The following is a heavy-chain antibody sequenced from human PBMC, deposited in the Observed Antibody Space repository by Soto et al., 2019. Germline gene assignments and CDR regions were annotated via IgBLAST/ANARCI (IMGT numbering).Heavy chain of an antibody. V-gene: IGHV1-69*06. Sequence: GASVKVSCKASGGTFSSYAISWVRQAPGQGLEWMGGIIPIFGTANYAQKFQGRVTITADKSTSTAYMELSSLRSEDTAVYYCARDRVSGYYFDYWGQGTLVTVSS. J-gene: IGHJ4*02. CDR2: IIPIFGTA. CDR3: ARDRVSGYYFDY. CDR1: GGTFSSYA. D-gene: IGHD3-3*01.